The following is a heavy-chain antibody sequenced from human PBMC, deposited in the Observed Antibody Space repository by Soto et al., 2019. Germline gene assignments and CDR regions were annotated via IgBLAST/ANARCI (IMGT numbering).Heavy chain of an antibody. Sequence: EVQLLESGGGLVQPGGSLRLSCAASGFTFSSYAMSWVRQAPGKGLEWVSAISGSGGSTYYADSVKGRFTISRDNSKNPPYLQMNSLRAEDTADYSCAKDLFGLVVVAATQNWFDPWGQGTLVTVAS. CDR1: GFTFSSYA. D-gene: IGHD2-15*01. J-gene: IGHJ5*02. V-gene: IGHV3-23*01. CDR3: AKDLFGLVVVAATQNWFDP. CDR2: ISGSGGST.